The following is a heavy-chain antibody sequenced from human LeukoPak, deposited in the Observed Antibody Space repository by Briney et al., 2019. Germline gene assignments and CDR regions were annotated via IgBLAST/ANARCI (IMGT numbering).Heavy chain of an antibody. CDR1: GFTFRDYA. V-gene: IGHV3-23*01. D-gene: IGHD2-2*02. CDR3: AKEGCTGTNCYINC. CDR2: IGGSGGST. Sequence: GGSLRLSCAAPGFTFRDYAMSWVRQAPGKGLEWVSVIGGSGGSTYYADSVKGRFTISRDDSKNTLYLQMNSLRAEDTAVYHCAKEGCTGTNCYINCWGQGTLVTVSS. J-gene: IGHJ4*02.